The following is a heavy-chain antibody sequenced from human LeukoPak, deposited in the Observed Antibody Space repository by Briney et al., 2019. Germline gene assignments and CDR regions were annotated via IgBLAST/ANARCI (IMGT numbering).Heavy chain of an antibody. J-gene: IGHJ4*02. CDR3: ARYSYKHDC. CDR1: GFTFSSYS. V-gene: IGHV3-7*01. D-gene: IGHD2-15*01. Sequence: GGSLRLSCAASGFTFSSYSMNWVRQAPGKGLEWVANMKEDGSQETYVDSVKGRFTISRDNAKNSLYLQMNNVRAEDTAVYYCARYSYKHDCWGQGTLVTASS. CDR2: MKEDGSQE.